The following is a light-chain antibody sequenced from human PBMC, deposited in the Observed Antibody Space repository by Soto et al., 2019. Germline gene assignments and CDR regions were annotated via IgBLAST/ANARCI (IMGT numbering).Light chain of an antibody. CDR3: QKYYSYPPT. J-gene: IGKJ1*01. V-gene: IGKV1-8*01. CDR1: QGISSY. Sequence: AIRMTQSPSSFSASTGDRVTITCRASQGISSYLAWYQQKPGKAPKLLIYAASTLQSGVPSRFRGSGTGKDFTLTISRLQSEDFATYYCQKYYSYPPTFGQGTKVEIK. CDR2: AAS.